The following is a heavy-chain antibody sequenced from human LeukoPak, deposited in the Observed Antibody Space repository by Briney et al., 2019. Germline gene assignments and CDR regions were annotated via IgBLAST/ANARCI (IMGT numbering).Heavy chain of an antibody. CDR2: IKQDGSEK. CDR3: ARRTYCGGDCYYEDY. D-gene: IGHD2-21*02. Sequence: GGSLRLSCAASGFTFSSYWMSWVRQAPGKELEWVANIKQDGSEKYYVDSVKGRFTISRDNAKNSLYLQMNSLRAEDTAVYYCARRTYCGGDCYYEDYWGQGTLVTVSS. CDR1: GFTFSSYW. J-gene: IGHJ4*02. V-gene: IGHV3-7*03.